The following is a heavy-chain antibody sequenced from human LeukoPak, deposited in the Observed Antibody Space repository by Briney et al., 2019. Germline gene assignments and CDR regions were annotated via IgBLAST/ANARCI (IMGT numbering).Heavy chain of an antibody. J-gene: IGHJ4*02. D-gene: IGHD1-1*01. CDR2: XXPNTXGX. CDR3: AREGAPQLSSYFDH. Sequence: ASVKVSCKASGXTXXXXXXXXXXXXXGXXXXXXXXXXPNTXGXXFAQRFQGRVTMTRDTSINTAYMELSSLRSDDTAMYYXAREGAPQLSSYFDHXGQGTLVTVSS. CDR1: GXTXXXXX. V-gene: IGHV1-2*02.